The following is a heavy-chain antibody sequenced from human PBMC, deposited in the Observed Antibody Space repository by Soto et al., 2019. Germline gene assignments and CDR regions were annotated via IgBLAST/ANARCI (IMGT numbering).Heavy chain of an antibody. CDR1: GVSLSGYY. V-gene: IGHV4-34*01. D-gene: IGHD5-18*01. Sequence: QVQVQQWGAGLLKPSETLSLTCSVYGVSLSGYYWSWIRQPPGKGLEWIGEIDESGITNYNSSLKSRVTLSIDTSKSQLSLKLWSVNAADTAVYYCARSGAWIPDYWGQGILVTVSS. CDR3: ARSGAWIPDY. J-gene: IGHJ4*02. CDR2: IDESGIT.